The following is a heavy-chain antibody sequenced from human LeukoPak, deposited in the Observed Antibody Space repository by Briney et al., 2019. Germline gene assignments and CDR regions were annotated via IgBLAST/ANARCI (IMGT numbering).Heavy chain of an antibody. CDR3: ARAPRGFQWFMDY. CDR2: ISSSSSYI. CDR1: GFTFSSYS. J-gene: IGHJ4*02. D-gene: IGHD2-8*02. Sequence: GGSLRLSCAASGFTFSSYSMNWVRQAPGKGLEWVSSISSSSSYIYYADSVKGRFTISRDNAKNSLYLQMDRLRVEDTAVYYCARAPRGFQWFMDYWGQGTLVTVSS. V-gene: IGHV3-21*04.